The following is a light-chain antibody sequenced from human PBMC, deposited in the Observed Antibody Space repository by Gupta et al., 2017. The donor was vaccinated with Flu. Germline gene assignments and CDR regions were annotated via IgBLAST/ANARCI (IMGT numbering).Light chain of an antibody. CDR2: NNN. CDR1: SSNIGSNT. J-gene: IGLJ3*02. V-gene: IGLV1-44*01. Sequence: QSVLTQPPSASGTPGQTVSISCSGSSSNIGSNTVDWYQQLQGTAPKLLIYNNNQRPSGVPDRFSGSKSGTSASLAISGLQSEDEADYFCAAWDDSLKAVFGGGTKLTVL. CDR3: AAWDDSLKAV.